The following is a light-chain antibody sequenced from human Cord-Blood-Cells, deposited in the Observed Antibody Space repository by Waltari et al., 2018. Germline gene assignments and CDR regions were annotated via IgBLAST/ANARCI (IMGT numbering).Light chain of an antibody. V-gene: IGLV2-8*01. CDR1: SSDVGGYHS. CDR2: EVS. Sequence: QSALTQPPSASGSPGQSVTISCTGTSSDVGGYHSVSWYQQHPGKAPKLMIYEVSKRPSGVPDRFSGSKSGNTASLTVSGLQAEDEADYYCSSYAGSNNLVFGTGTKVTVL. CDR3: SSYAGSNNLV. J-gene: IGLJ1*01.